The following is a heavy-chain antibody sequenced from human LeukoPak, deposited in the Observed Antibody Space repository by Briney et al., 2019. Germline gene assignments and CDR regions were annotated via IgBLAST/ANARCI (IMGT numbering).Heavy chain of an antibody. Sequence: LTGGSLRLSCAASGFTFSSYAMHWVRQAPGKGLEWVAVISYDGSNKYYADSVKGRFTISRDNSKNTLYLQMSSLRAEDTAVYYCARDVRNNWNQVFDYWGQGTLVTVSS. D-gene: IGHD1-1*01. CDR2: ISYDGSNK. V-gene: IGHV3-30*15. CDR3: ARDVRNNWNQVFDY. CDR1: GFTFSSYA. J-gene: IGHJ4*02.